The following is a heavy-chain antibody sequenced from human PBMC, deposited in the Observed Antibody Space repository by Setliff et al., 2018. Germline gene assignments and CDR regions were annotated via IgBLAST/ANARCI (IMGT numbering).Heavy chain of an antibody. CDR1: GGSISSRTYY. V-gene: IGHV4-61*09. CDR2: IYTSWST. CDR3: ATRKSSGRLYYMDV. Sequence: SETLSLTCNVSGGSISSRTYYWSWIRQPAGKGLEWIGHIYTSWSTNYNPSLKSRVTMSVDTTKNQFSLKLTSVTAADTAVYYCATRKSSGRLYYMDVWGKGTTVTVSS. J-gene: IGHJ6*03. D-gene: IGHD1-26*01.